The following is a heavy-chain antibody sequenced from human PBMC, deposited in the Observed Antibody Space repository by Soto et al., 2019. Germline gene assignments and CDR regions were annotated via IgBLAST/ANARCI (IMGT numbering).Heavy chain of an antibody. D-gene: IGHD2-21*02. CDR3: ARDHLILPAHDFFYGSDV. CDR2: IPQEGVDC. V-gene: IGHV3-7*03. CDR1: GFVFSMYS. Sequence: SGGSLRLSCEVSGFVFSMYSMSWVRQTPGKGLEWVAKIPQEGVDCHYADSVKGRFTISRDNGKNSLYLQMNNLRAEDTAVYYCARDHLILPAHDFFYGSDVWGRGATVTVSS. J-gene: IGHJ6*02.